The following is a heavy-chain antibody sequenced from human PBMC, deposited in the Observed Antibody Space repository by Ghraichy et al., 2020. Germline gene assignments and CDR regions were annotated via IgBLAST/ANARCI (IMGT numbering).Heavy chain of an antibody. CDR2: IKQDGSEK. CDR1: GFTFGTYW. V-gene: IGHV3-7*01. J-gene: IGHJ4*02. Sequence: LTCAASGFTFGTYWMSWVRQAPGKGLEWVANIKQDGSEKYYVDSVKGRFTISRDNAKNSLYLQMNSLRDEDTAVYYCARKAGYSYGDYWGQGTLVTVSS. D-gene: IGHD5-18*01. CDR3: ARKAGYSYGDY.